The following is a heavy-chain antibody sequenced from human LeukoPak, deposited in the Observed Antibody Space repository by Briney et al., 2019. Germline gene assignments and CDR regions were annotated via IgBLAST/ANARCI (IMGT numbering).Heavy chain of an antibody. D-gene: IGHD3-10*01. Sequence: GGSLRLSCAASGFTFSVYDMHWVRQIPGKGLEWVSGMGNAGDTYYPGSVKGRFTISRDNAKNSVYLHMNSLRAEDTALYYCARLSAYYYGSYFYYYMDVWGKGTTVTVSS. CDR1: GFTFSVYD. J-gene: IGHJ6*03. CDR3: ARLSAYYYGSYFYYYMDV. V-gene: IGHV3-13*01. CDR2: MGNAGDT.